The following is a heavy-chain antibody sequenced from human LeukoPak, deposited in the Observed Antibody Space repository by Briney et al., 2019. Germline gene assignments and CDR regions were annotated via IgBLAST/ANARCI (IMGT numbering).Heavy chain of an antibody. CDR1: GASINTYY. J-gene: IGHJ3*02. V-gene: IGHV4-59*01. CDR2: VHYSGST. Sequence: PSETLSLTCSVSGASINTYYWTWIRQPPGKGLEWIGYVHYSGSTDYNPSLKSRATISVDTSKNQFSLKLSSVTAADTAVYYCVRFRDAFDIWGQGTMVTVS. CDR3: VRFRDAFDI.